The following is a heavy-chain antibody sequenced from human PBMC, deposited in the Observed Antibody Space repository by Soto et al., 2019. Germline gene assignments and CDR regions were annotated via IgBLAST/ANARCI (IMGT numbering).Heavy chain of an antibody. CDR3: AKGGIAARSQLDY. CDR2: ISWNSGSI. D-gene: IGHD6-6*01. J-gene: IGHJ4*02. CDR1: GFTFDDYA. Sequence: EVQLVESGGGLVQPGRSLRLSCAASGFTFDDYAMHWVRQAPGKGLEWVSGISWNSGSIGYADSVKGRFTISRDNAKNSLYLQMNSLRAEDTALYYCAKGGIAARSQLDYWGQGTLVTVSS. V-gene: IGHV3-9*01.